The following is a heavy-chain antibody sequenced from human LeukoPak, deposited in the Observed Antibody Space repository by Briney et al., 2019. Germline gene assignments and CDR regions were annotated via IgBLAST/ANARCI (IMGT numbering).Heavy chain of an antibody. J-gene: IGHJ4*02. V-gene: IGHV1-2*02. CDR3: ASGTYYYDSSGSKADY. CDR1: GYTFTGYY. Sequence: ASVKVSCKASGYTFTGYYMHWVRQAPGQGLEWMGWINPNSGGTNYAQKFQGRVTMTRDTSISTAYMELSRLRSDDTAVCYCASGTYYYDSSGSKADYWGQGTLVTVSS. D-gene: IGHD3-22*01. CDR2: INPNSGGT.